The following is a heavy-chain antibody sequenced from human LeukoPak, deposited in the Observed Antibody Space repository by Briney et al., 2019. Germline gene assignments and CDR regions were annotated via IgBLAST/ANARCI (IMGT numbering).Heavy chain of an antibody. Sequence: GGSLRLSCAASGFTFKSYSMNWVRQAPGKGLEWISYITSSSGTIYYADSVKGRFTISRDNAKNSLYLQMNSLRAEDTALYYCAKDIGDEYYYGSGSYYNPAFDIWGQGTMVTVSS. CDR2: ITSSSGTI. CDR3: AKDIGDEYYYGSGSYYNPAFDI. D-gene: IGHD3-10*01. V-gene: IGHV3-48*04. J-gene: IGHJ3*02. CDR1: GFTFKSYS.